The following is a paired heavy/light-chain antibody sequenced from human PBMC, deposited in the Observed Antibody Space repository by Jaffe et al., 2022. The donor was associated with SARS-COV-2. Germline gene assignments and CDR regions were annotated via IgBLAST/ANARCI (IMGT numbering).Heavy chain of an antibody. CDR1: EFSFSSYA. V-gene: IGHV3-23*01. Sequence: EVQLLESGGGLVQPGGSLRLSCAASEFSFSSYAMSWVRQAPGKGLEWVSGISGNGGGTYYADSVKGRFSISRDNSKNTLYLQMNSLRGEDTAVYYCARNRGGVGGRSDYWGQGTLISVSS. D-gene: IGHD1-26*01. CDR3: ARNRGGVGGRSDY. J-gene: IGHJ4*02. CDR2: ISGNGGGT.
Light chain of an antibody. Sequence: AIQLTQSPSSLSASVGDRVTITCRASQGINSGLAWYQQKPGKAPNLLIYDASSLQSGVPSRFSGSGSGTDFTLTISSLQPEDFATYYCQQFNNFPLTFGGGTKVEIK. CDR3: QQFNNFPLT. CDR2: DAS. V-gene: IGKV1D-13*01. CDR1: QGINSG. J-gene: IGKJ4*01.